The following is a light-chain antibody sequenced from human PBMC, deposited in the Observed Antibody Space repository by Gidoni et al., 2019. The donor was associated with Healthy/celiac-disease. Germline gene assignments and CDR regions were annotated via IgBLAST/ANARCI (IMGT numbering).Light chain of an antibody. J-gene: IGKJ3*01. Sequence: IQMTQSPSSLSASVGDRVNITCQARQDISNYLNWYQQKPGKAPKLLIYDASNLETGVPSRFSGSGSGTDFTFTISSLQPEDIATYYCQQYDNLPGTFGPGTKVDIK. CDR2: DAS. CDR3: QQYDNLPGT. CDR1: QDISNY. V-gene: IGKV1-33*01.